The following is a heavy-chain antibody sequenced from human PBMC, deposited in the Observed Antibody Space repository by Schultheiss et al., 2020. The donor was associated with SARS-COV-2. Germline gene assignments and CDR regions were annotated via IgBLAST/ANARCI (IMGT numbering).Heavy chain of an antibody. CDR1: GFTFSNYW. J-gene: IGHJ4*02. V-gene: IGHV3-30-3*01. CDR2: ISFDGVNK. CDR3: ARANPYSAFDY. Sequence: GASLKISCAASGFTFSNYWMHWVRQAPGKGLEWVACISFDGVNKYHADPVKGRFTISRDYAKNSLYLQMNSLRAEDTAVYYCARANPYSAFDYWGQGTLVTVSS. D-gene: IGHD6-13*01.